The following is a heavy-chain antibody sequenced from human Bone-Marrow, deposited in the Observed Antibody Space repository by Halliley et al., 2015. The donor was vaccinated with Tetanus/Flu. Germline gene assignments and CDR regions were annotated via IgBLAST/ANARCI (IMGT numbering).Heavy chain of an antibody. J-gene: IGHJ4*02. CDR2: IYYRGGP. CDR3: ARDRVPGAY. V-gene: IGHV4-59*01. Sequence: KGLAWIGWIYYRGGPNYNPSPKGRVTISLDPSRNQFSRRLSSVTAEDTAVYYCARDRVPGAYWGQGTLVTVFS.